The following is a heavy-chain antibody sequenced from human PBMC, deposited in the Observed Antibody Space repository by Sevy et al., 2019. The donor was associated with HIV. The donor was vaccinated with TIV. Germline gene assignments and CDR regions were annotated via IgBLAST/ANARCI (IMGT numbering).Heavy chain of an antibody. V-gene: IGHV3-23*01. CDR1: GFTFNTHA. CDR3: AKALNPALESMIEVVLRTLKGFDV. Sequence: GGSLRLSCAASGFTFNTHAMTWVRQAPGKGLEWVSVISGPGISTYYADSVKGRFTISRDNSKNTLYLQMNSLRADDTATYYCAKALNPALESMIEVVLRTLKGFDVWGQGTMVTVSS. D-gene: IGHD3-22*01. J-gene: IGHJ3*01. CDR2: ISGPGIST.